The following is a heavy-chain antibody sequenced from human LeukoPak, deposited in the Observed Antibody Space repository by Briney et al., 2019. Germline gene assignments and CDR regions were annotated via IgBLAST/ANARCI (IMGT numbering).Heavy chain of an antibody. CDR3: AKLPHYDFWSGDPSYETDV. CDR1: GFTFSTYA. CDR2: ITGGGAAT. D-gene: IGHD3-3*01. J-gene: IGHJ6*02. Sequence: GGSLRLSCAASGFTFSTYAMSWVRQAPGKGLEWVSAITGGGAATSYADSVKGRFTISRVNSKNTVYLQMNGLRAEDTAVYYCAKLPHYDFWSGDPSYETDVWGQGTTVTVSS. V-gene: IGHV3-23*01.